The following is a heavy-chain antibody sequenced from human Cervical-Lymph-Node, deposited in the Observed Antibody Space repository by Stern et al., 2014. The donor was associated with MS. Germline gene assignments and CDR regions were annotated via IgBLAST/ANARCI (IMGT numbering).Heavy chain of an antibody. V-gene: IGHV1-18*01. Sequence: QVQLVQSGAEVKKPGASVKVSCKASGYTFTSYGISWVRQAPGQGLEWMGWISAYNGNKNYAQKLQGRVPMTTDTSTSPADMELRSLRSDDTAVYYCARDARRIRTDGYNRYYYGMDVWGQGTTVTVSS. CDR3: ARDARRIRTDGYNRYYYGMDV. CDR2: ISAYNGNK. CDR1: GYTFTSYG. J-gene: IGHJ6*02. D-gene: IGHD5-24*01.